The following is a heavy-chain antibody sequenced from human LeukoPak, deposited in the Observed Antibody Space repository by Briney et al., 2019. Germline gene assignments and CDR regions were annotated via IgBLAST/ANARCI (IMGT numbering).Heavy chain of an antibody. CDR1: GGSTSSYY. CDR2: IYYSGST. J-gene: IGHJ3*02. V-gene: IGHV4-59*01. Sequence: SETLSLTCTVSGGSTSSYYWSWIRQPPGKGLEWIGYIYYSGSTNYNPSLKSRVTISVDTSKNQFSLKLSSVTAADTAVYYCATLRGESSYVDIWGQGTMVTVSS. CDR3: ATLRGESSYVDI. D-gene: IGHD3-16*01.